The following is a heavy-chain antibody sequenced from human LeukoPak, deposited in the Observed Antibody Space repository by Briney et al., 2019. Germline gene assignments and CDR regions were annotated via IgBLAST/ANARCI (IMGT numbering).Heavy chain of an antibody. Sequence: PSETLSLTCTVSGGSISSSSYYWGWIRQPPGKGLEWIGSIYYSGSTYYNPSLKSRVTISVDTSKNQFSLKPSSVTAADTAVYYCARRPIKLTSFDPWGQGTLVTVSS. V-gene: IGHV4-39*07. J-gene: IGHJ5*02. CDR3: ARRPIKLTSFDP. CDR1: GGSISSSSYY. CDR2: IYYSGST. D-gene: IGHD1-1*01.